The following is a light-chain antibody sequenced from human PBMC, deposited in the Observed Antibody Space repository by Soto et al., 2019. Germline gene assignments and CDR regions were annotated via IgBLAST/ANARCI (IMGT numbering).Light chain of an antibody. V-gene: IGKV2-28*01. CDR1: QSLLHSNGYNY. CDR3: KQGIQSPHT. Sequence: DIVMTQSPLSLPVTPGEPASISCRSSQSLLHSNGYNYLDWYLQKPGQSPQLLIYLGSNRASGVPYRFSGSGSGTDFTLKINRVEAEDVGVYYCKQGIQSPHTFGEGTKVEIK. CDR2: LGS. J-gene: IGKJ4*01.